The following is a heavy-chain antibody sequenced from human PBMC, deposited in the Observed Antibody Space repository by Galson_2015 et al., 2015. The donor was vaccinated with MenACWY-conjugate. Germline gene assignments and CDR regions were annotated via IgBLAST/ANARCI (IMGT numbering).Heavy chain of an antibody. Sequence: QSGAEVKKPGESLKISCKGSGYSFTSYWIGWVRQMPGKGLEWMGIISPGDSDTRYSPSFQGQVTISADKSISTAYLQWSSLKASDTAMYYCARTYYYDSSGYYHIPYYFDYWGQGTLVTVSS. D-gene: IGHD3-22*01. J-gene: IGHJ4*02. CDR1: GYSFTSYW. V-gene: IGHV5-51*01. CDR3: ARTYYYDSSGYYHIPYYFDY. CDR2: ISPGDSDT.